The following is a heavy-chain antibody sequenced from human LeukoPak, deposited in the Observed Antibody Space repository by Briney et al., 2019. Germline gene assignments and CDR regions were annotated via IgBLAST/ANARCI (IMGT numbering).Heavy chain of an antibody. V-gene: IGHV4-38-2*02. CDR3: AREGYSYGYYFDY. D-gene: IGHD5-18*01. CDR2: IYHSGST. Sequence: PSETLSLTCAVSGYSISSGYYWGWIRPPPGKGLEWIGSIYHSGSTYYNPSLKSRVTTSVDTSKNQFSLKLSSVTAADTAVYYCAREGYSYGYYFDYWGQGTLVTVSS. J-gene: IGHJ4*02. CDR1: GYSISSGYY.